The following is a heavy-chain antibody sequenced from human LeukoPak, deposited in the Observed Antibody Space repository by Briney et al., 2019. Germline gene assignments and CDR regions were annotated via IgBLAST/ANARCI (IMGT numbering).Heavy chain of an antibody. V-gene: IGHV1-2*02. CDR2: INPNSGGT. CDR3: ARVPMTTVTYDY. CDR1: GYTFTGYY. J-gene: IGHJ4*02. D-gene: IGHD4-17*01. Sequence: ASVKVSCKASGYTFTGYYMHWVRQAPGQGLEWMGWINPNSGGTNYAQKFQGRVTMTRDTSISTAYMELSRLRSEDTAVYYCARVPMTTVTYDYWGQGTLVTVSS.